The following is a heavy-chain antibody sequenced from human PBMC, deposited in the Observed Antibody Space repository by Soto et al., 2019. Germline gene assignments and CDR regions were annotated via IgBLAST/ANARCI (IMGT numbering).Heavy chain of an antibody. J-gene: IGHJ5*02. D-gene: IGHD2-21*02. CDR1: GYTFTSYD. V-gene: IGHV1-8*01. Sequence: QVQLVQSGAEVKKPGASVKVSCKASGYTFTSYDINWVRQATGQGLEWMGWMNPNSGNTGYAQKFQGRVTMTRNTSISTANRELSSLRSEDTAVYHFASLKILTRGFDPWGQGTLVTVYS. CDR2: MNPNSGNT. CDR3: ASLKILTRGFDP.